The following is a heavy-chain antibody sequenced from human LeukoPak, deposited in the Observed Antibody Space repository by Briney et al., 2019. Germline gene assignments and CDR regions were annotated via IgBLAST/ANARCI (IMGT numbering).Heavy chain of an antibody. CDR3: ARDPWGFSFEH. CDR2: TYYRSKWYN. V-gene: IGHV6-1*01. CDR1: GDSVSNNNAA. Sequence: TLXXXCXISGDSVSNNNAAXNWIRQSPSRGLEWLGRTYYRSKWYNDYAASVKSRITINPDTSKNQFSLQLNSVTPEDTAVYYCARDPWGFSFEHWGQGTLVTVSS. D-gene: IGHD7-27*01. J-gene: IGHJ4*02.